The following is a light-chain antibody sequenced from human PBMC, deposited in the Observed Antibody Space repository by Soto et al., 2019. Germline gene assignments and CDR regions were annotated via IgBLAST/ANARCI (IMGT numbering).Light chain of an antibody. V-gene: IGKV3-11*01. J-gene: IGKJ3*01. Sequence: EIVLTQSPATLSLSPGERATLSCRASQSVSSYLAWYQQKPGQAPRLLIYDASNRATGIPARFSGSGSGTDFTLTISSLEPEDFAVYYCQQRSNSVIFGPGTPVDSK. CDR3: QQRSNSVI. CDR2: DAS. CDR1: QSVSSY.